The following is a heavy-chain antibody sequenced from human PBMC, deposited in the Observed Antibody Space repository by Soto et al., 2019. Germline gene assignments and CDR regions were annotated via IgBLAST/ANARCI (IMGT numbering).Heavy chain of an antibody. CDR2: IYYSGST. V-gene: IGHV4-39*01. Sequence: SETLSLTCTVSGGSISSSSYYWGGIRQPPGKGLEWIGSIYYSGSTYYNPSLKSRVTISVDTSKNQFSLKLSSVTAADTAVYYCARREVAATFDYWGQGTLVTVSS. CDR1: GGSISSSSYY. D-gene: IGHD2-15*01. CDR3: ARREVAATFDY. J-gene: IGHJ4*02.